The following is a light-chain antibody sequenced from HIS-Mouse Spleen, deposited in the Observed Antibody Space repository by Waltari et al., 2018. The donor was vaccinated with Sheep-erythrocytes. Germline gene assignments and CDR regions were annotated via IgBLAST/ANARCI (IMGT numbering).Light chain of an antibody. CDR2: DVS. CDR3: CSYAGSYNHV. CDR1: SSDVGGYHS. J-gene: IGLJ1*01. Sequence: QSALTQPRSVSGSPGRSVTIPCTGTSSDVGGYHSFSWYQQHPGKAPKLMIYDVSKRPSGVPDRFSGSKSGNTASLTISGLQAEDEADYYCCSYAGSYNHVFATGTKVTVL. V-gene: IGLV2-11*01.